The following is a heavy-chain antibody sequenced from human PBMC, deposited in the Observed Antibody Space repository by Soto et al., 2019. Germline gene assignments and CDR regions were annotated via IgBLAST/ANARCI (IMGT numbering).Heavy chain of an antibody. J-gene: IGHJ4*02. Sequence: PGGSLRLSCTASGFTFGDYAMSWFRQAPGKGLEWVGFIRSKAYGGTTEYAASVKGRFTISRDDSKSIAYLQMNSLKTEDTAVYYCTRAPATAMGAFDYWGQGTLVTVSS. D-gene: IGHD5-18*01. CDR1: GFTFGDYA. CDR2: IRSKAYGGTT. V-gene: IGHV3-49*03. CDR3: TRAPATAMGAFDY.